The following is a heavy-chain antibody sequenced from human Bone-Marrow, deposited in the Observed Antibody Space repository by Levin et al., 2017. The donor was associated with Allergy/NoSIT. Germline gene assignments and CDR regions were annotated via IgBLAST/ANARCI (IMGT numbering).Heavy chain of an antibody. J-gene: IGHJ3*01. CDR2: ITDSGTFI. CDR3: ARDRLGARAFDL. D-gene: IGHD6-25*01. CDR1: GFPFSDYH. Sequence: SCEASGFPFSDYHMTWIRQAPGKGQEWVAYITDSGTFIRYEDSVRGRFTISRDNAKNSLYLPMDSLRVEDTAVYYCARDRLGARAFDLWGQGTMVTVSS. V-gene: IGHV3-11*05.